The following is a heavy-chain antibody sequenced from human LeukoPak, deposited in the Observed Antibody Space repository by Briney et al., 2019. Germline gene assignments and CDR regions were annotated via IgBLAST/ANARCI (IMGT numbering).Heavy chain of an antibody. CDR3: ASAMT. V-gene: IGHV3-30*04. CDR1: GFTFSSYA. J-gene: IGHJ4*02. Sequence: GGSLRLSCAASGFTFSSYAIHWVRQAPGKGLEWVAVISYDGINKYYADSVKGRFSISRDNSKNTLFLQMNSLRGEETAAYYCASAMTWGQGTLVSVSS. CDR2: ISYDGINK.